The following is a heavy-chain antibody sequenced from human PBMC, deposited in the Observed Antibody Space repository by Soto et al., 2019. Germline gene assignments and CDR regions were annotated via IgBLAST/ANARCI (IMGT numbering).Heavy chain of an antibody. CDR3: ARDAYPDSSGYFRRYYYYGMDV. J-gene: IGHJ6*02. V-gene: IGHV1-18*01. Sequence: QVQLVQSGAEVKKPGASVKVSCKASGYTFTSYGISWVRQAPGQGLEWMGWISAYNGNTNYAQKLQGRVTMTTDTSTSTAYMELRSLRSDDTAVYYCARDAYPDSSGYFRRYYYYGMDVWGQGTTVTVSS. CDR1: GYTFTSYG. CDR2: ISAYNGNT. D-gene: IGHD3-22*01.